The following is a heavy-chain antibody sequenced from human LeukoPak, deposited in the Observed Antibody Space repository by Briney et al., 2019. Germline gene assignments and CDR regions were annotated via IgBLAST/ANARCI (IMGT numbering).Heavy chain of an antibody. CDR2: ISYDGSNK. D-gene: IGHD3-22*01. CDR1: GFTFSSYG. V-gene: IGHV3-30*18. Sequence: SGGSLRLSCAASGFTFSSYGMHWVHQAPGKGLEWVAVISYDGSNKYYADSVKGRFTISRDNSKNTLYLQMNSLRAEDTAVYYCAKDGGGDSSGYFLNLYFDYWGQGTLVTVSS. J-gene: IGHJ4*02. CDR3: AKDGGGDSSGYFLNLYFDY.